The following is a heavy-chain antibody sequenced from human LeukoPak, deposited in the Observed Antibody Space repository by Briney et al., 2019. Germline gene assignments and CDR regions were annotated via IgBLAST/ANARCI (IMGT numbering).Heavy chain of an antibody. CDR3: AREGDGYTTGY. Sequence: ASVKVSCKASGYTFTGYYMHWVRQAPGQGLEWMGRIIPIFGTANYAQKFQGRVTITTDESTSTAYMELSSLRSEDTAVYYCAREGDGYTTGYWGQGTLVTVSS. CDR1: GYTFTGYY. CDR2: IIPIFGTA. V-gene: IGHV1-69*05. D-gene: IGHD5-24*01. J-gene: IGHJ4*02.